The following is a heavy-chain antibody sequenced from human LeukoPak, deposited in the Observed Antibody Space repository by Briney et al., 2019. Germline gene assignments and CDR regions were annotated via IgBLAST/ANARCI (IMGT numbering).Heavy chain of an antibody. CDR1: GYTFTGYY. Sequence: ASVKVSCKASGYTFTGYYMHWVRQAPGQGLEWMGWINPNSGGTNHAQKFQGRVTMTRDTSISTAYMELSRLRSDDTAVYYCARYHCDGASCQGFDYWGQGTLVTVSS. V-gene: IGHV1-2*02. D-gene: IGHD2-15*01. CDR2: INPNSGGT. J-gene: IGHJ4*02. CDR3: ARYHCDGASCQGFDY.